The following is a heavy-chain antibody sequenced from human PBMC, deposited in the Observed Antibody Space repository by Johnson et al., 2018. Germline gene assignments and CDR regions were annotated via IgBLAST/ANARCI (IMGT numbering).Heavy chain of an antibody. V-gene: IGHV3-30*03. Sequence: QVQLVQSGGGVVQPGRSLRLSCAASGFTFSSYGVYWVRQAPGKGLEWVAVISYDGSNKYYADSVKGRFTISRDNSKNTLYLQMNSLRVEDTAVYYCAREGAYGSGRTVNYYYGMDVWGQGTTVTVSS. J-gene: IGHJ6*02. D-gene: IGHD3-10*01. CDR3: AREGAYGSGRTVNYYYGMDV. CDR1: GFTFSSYG. CDR2: ISYDGSNK.